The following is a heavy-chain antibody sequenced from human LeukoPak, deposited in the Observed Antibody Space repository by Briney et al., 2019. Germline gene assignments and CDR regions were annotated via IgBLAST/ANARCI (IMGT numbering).Heavy chain of an antibody. CDR3: ARVGYGGNLYYFDY. D-gene: IGHD4-23*01. CDR2: ISYDGSNK. CDR1: GFTFSSYA. J-gene: IGHJ4*02. V-gene: IGHV3-30-3*01. Sequence: GGSLRLSCAASGFTFSSYAMHWVRQAPGKGLEWVAVISYDGSNKYYADSVKGRFTISRDNAKNSLYLQMNSLRAEDTAVYYCARVGYGGNLYYFDYWGQGTLVTVSS.